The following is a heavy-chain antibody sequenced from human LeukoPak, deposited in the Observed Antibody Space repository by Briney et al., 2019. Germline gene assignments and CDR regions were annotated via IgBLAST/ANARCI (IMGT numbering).Heavy chain of an antibody. Sequence: ASETLSLTCSVSGVSITNSNYYWGWIRQPPGKGLVYLGLIYYTGSTYYNPSLKSRVTMSVDTSNNQFSLRLSSVTAADTAVYYCARHTSGSGDIYWGQGILVTVSS. J-gene: IGHJ4*02. V-gene: IGHV4-39*01. D-gene: IGHD2-21*01. CDR2: IYYTGST. CDR1: GVSITNSNYY. CDR3: ARHTSGSGDIY.